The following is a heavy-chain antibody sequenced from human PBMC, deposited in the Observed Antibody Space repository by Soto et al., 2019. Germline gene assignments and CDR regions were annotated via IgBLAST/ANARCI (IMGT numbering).Heavy chain of an antibody. V-gene: IGHV1-69*06. D-gene: IGHD6-13*01. CDR1: GGTFSSYA. CDR2: IIPIFGTA. Sequence: QVQLVQSGAEVKKPGSSVKVSCKASGGTFSSYAISWVRQAPGQGLEWMGGIIPIFGTANYGQKFQGRVTITADKSTSTAYMGLSSLRSEDTAVYYSAREVVAAAAADYWGQGTLVTVSS. J-gene: IGHJ4*02. CDR3: AREVVAAAAADY.